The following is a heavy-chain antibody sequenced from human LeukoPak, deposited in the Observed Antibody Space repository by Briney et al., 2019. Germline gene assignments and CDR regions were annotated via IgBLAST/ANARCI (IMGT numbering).Heavy chain of an antibody. J-gene: IGHJ4*02. CDR1: GFTFSNYA. CDR2: ISDSGDST. Sequence: GGSLRLSCAASGFTFSNYAMSWVRQAPGRGLEWVATISDSGDSTYYADSVKGRFTISRDNSKNTLYLQMNSLRAEDTAVYYCAKGAAAGRYLFDYWGQGTLVTVSS. V-gene: IGHV3-23*01. CDR3: AKGAAAGRYLFDY. D-gene: IGHD6-13*01.